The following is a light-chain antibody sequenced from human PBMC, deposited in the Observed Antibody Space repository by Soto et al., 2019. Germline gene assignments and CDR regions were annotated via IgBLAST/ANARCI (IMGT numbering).Light chain of an antibody. CDR3: QQANCFPIT. CDR1: QGISTW. CDR2: GAS. Sequence: EIQMTQSPSSVSAPEGDRVTITCRASQGISTWLAWYQQKAGKAPNLLIYGASNLHSGVKSRFSGSGPGTNFTLTISSLQPEDFATYYCQQANCFPITFGQVTRLEIK. J-gene: IGKJ5*01. V-gene: IGKV1-12*01.